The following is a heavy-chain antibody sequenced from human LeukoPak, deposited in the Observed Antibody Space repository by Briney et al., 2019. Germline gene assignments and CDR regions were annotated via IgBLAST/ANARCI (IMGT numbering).Heavy chain of an antibody. CDR3: ASNYGIVGANNAFDI. J-gene: IGHJ3*02. Sequence: SETLSLTCAVYGGSFSGYYWSWIRQPPGKGLEWIGEINHSGSTNYNPSLKSRVTISVDTSKNQFSLKLSSVTAADTAVYYCASNYGIVGANNAFDIWGQGTMVTVSS. CDR1: GGSFSGYY. CDR2: INHSGST. V-gene: IGHV4-34*01. D-gene: IGHD1-26*01.